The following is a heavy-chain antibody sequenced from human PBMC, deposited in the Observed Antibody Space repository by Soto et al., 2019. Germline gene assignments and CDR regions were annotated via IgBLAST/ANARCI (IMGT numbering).Heavy chain of an antibody. CDR1: GGSIGSYY. Sequence: SETLSLTCTVSGGSIGSYYWSWIRQPPGKGLEWIGYIYYSGSTNYNPSLKSRVTISVDTSKNQFSLKLSSVTAADTAVYYCARDKVWGSGFDYWGQGTLVTVSS. CDR2: IYYSGST. CDR3: ARDKVWGSGFDY. D-gene: IGHD3-16*01. V-gene: IGHV4-59*12. J-gene: IGHJ4*02.